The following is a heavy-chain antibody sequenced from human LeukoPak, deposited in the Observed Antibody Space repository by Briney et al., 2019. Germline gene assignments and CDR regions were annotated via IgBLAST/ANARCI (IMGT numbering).Heavy chain of an antibody. CDR3: ARDQRYCSGGSCYPDWFDP. CDR2: ISSSSSYI. D-gene: IGHD2-15*01. V-gene: IGHV3-21*01. CDR1: GFTFSSYS. J-gene: IGHJ5*02. Sequence: GGSLRLSCAASGFTFSSYSMNWVRQAPGKGLDLVSSISSSSSYIYYADSVKGRFTISRDNAKNSLYLQMNSLRAEDTAVYYCARDQRYCSGGSCYPDWFDPWGQGTLVTVSS.